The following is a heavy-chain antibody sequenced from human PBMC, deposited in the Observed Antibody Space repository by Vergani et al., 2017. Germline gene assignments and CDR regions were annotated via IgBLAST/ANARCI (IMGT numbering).Heavy chain of an antibody. CDR2: IYPGDSDT. J-gene: IGHJ6*03. CDR3: ARWNSGTYYPYHYYYMDV. D-gene: IGHD1-26*01. Sequence: EVQLVQSGAEVKKPGESLKISCKGSGYSFTNYWIGWVRQMPGKGLEWMGIIYPGDSDTRYSPSFQGQVTSSADKSISTAYLQWSSLKASDTAMYYCARWNSGTYYPYHYYYMDVWGKGTTVTVSS. CDR1: GYSFTNYW. V-gene: IGHV5-51*01.